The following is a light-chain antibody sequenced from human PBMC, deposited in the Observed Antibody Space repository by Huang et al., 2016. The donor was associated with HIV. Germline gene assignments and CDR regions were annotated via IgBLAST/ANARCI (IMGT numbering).Light chain of an antibody. J-gene: IGKJ4*01. CDR1: QGTGSY. V-gene: IGKV1-9*01. CDR2: GAS. CDR3: QQVNSYPLT. Sequence: IQLTQSPSSLSASVGDRVTITCRASQGTGSYLAWYQQKPGKAPNLLIDGASTLQSGVPSRFSGSGSGTDFTLTISSLQPEDSATYYCQQVNSYPLTFGGGTKVEIK.